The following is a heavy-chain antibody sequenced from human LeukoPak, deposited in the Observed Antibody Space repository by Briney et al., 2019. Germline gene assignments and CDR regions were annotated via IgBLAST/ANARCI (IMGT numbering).Heavy chain of an antibody. J-gene: IGHJ5*02. CDR1: GGSFSGYY. CDR3: ARAPRKLGYCSGGSCYSGSWFDP. D-gene: IGHD2-15*01. CDR2: INHSGST. V-gene: IGHV4-34*01. Sequence: SETLSLTCAVSGGSFSGYYWSWIRQPPGKGLEWIGEINHSGSTNYNPSLKSRVTISVDTSKNQFSLKLSSVTAADTAVYYCARAPRKLGYCSGGSCYSGSWFDPWGQGTLVTVSS.